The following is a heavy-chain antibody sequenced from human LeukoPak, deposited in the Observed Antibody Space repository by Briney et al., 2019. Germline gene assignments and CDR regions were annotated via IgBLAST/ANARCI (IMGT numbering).Heavy chain of an antibody. D-gene: IGHD2-2*01. Sequence: LGASVTVSCKASGGTFSSYDISWVRQAPGQGLEWMGGIMPISGTANYAQKFQGRVTITADKPTNTAYMELSSLRSEDTAVYYCASGRTDIVVVPATLRNYYFDYWGQGTLVTVSS. CDR3: ASGRTDIVVVPATLRNYYFDY. CDR1: GGTFSSYD. CDR2: IMPISGTA. J-gene: IGHJ4*02. V-gene: IGHV1-69*06.